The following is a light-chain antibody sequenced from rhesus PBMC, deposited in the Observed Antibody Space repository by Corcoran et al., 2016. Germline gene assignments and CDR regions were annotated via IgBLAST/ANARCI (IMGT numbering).Light chain of an antibody. J-gene: IGKJ4*01. CDR2: EVS. V-gene: IGKV2-104*02. CDR1: QSLLDSEDGNTY. CDR3: MQALEFPPT. Sequence: DIVMTQTPLSLPVTPGEPASISCRSSQSLLDSEDGNTYLDWYLQKPGQSPQLLIYEVSNRASGVPDRFSGSGSDTDFTLKISRVEAEDVGVYYCMQALEFPPTFGGGTKVEIK.